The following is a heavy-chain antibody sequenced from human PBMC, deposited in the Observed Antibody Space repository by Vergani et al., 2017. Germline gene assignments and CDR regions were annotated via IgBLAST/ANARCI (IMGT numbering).Heavy chain of an antibody. Sequence: EVQLLESGGGSAQPGESLRLSCVAPGFTFTAHGLNWVRQAPGKGLEWVSGISGQNFRTHYADPVKGRFTISRDDSKNTVYLQINRLGAEDTAFYYCEDLYGDDGFSPCWGQGTLVTVSS. CDR2: ISGQNFRT. D-gene: IGHD2-21*01. CDR3: EDLYGDDGFSPC. J-gene: IGHJ4*02. V-gene: IGHV3-23*01. CDR1: GFTFTAHG.